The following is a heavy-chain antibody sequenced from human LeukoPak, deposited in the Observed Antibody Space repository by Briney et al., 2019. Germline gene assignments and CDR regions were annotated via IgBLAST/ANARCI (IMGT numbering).Heavy chain of an antibody. CDR2: IYHSGST. CDR1: GGSISSGGYY. J-gene: IGHJ4*02. CDR3: ARAAAAGTNRFDY. Sequence: SETLSLTCTVSGGSISSGGYYWSWIRQPPGKGLEWIGYIYHSGSTYYNPSLKSRVTISVDRSKNQFSLKLSPVTAADTAVYYCARAAAAGTNRFDYWGQGTLVTVSS. D-gene: IGHD6-13*01. V-gene: IGHV4-30-2*01.